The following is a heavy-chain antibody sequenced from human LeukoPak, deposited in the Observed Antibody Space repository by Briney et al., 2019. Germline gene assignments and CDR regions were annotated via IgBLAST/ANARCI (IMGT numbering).Heavy chain of an antibody. Sequence: ASVKVSCKASGYTFTSYGISRVRQAPGQGLEWMGWISAYNGNTNYAQKLQGRVTMTTDTSTSTAYMELRSLRSDDTAVYYCARDRRYGSGSYYRVYWGQGTLVTVSS. CDR1: GYTFTSYG. CDR3: ARDRRYGSGSYYRVY. V-gene: IGHV1-18*01. CDR2: ISAYNGNT. J-gene: IGHJ4*02. D-gene: IGHD3-10*01.